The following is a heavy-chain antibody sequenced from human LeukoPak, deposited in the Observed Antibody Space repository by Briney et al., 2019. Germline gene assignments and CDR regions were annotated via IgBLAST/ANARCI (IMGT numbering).Heavy chain of an antibody. J-gene: IGHJ4*02. CDR2: IPYDGSNK. V-gene: IGHV3-30*04. Sequence: GGSLRLSCAASGFTFSSYAMHWVRQAPGKGLEWVAVIPYDGSNKHYADSVKGRFTISRDNSKNTLYLQMNSLRAEDTAIYYCATGYDLLTGYFSRHYYFDYWGQGTLVTVSS. CDR1: GFTFSSYA. CDR3: ATGYDLLTGYFSRHYYFDY. D-gene: IGHD3-9*01.